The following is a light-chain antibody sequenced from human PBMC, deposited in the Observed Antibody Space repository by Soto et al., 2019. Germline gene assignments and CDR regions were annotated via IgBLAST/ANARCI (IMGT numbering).Light chain of an antibody. J-gene: IGLJ2*01. V-gene: IGLV2-23*03. CDR1: SSDVGIYNL. Sequence: QSALTQPASVSGSPGQSITISCTGTSSDVGIYNLVSWYQQHPDKAPKLMIYEGGKRPSGISNRFSGSQSGNTASLTIAGLQAEDEADYSCCSYAPSSAFVVFGGGTKVTVL. CDR3: CSYAPSSAFVV. CDR2: EGG.